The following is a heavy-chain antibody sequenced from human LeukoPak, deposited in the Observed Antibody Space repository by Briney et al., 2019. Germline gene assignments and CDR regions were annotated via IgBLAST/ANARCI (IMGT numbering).Heavy chain of an antibody. CDR1: GGSISSYY. CDR2: IYYSGST. CDR3: ARSYCSGGSCHVAGMDV. J-gene: IGHJ6*04. Sequence: SETLSLTCTVSGGSISSYYWSWIRQPPGKGLEWIGYIYYSGSTNYNPSLKSRVTISVDTSKSQFSLKLNSVTAADTAVYYCARSYCSGGSCHVAGMDVWGKGTTVTASS. D-gene: IGHD2-15*01. V-gene: IGHV4-59*01.